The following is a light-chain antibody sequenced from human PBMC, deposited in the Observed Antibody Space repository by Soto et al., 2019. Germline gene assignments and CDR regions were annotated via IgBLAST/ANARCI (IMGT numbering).Light chain of an antibody. V-gene: IGLV2-8*01. CDR1: SSDIGGYNF. CDR2: EVS. CDR3: TSSAGSNTFVL. Sequence: QSALTQPPSASGSPGQSVTISCTGTSSDIGGYNFVSWYQQHPGKAPKVMIYEVSKRPSGVPDRFSGSKSGNTASLTVSGLQAEDEADYYCTSSAGSNTFVLFGGGTKVTVL. J-gene: IGLJ2*01.